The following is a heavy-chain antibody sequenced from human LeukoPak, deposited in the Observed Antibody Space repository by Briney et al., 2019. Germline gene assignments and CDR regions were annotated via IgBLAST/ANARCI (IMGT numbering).Heavy chain of an antibody. V-gene: IGHV1-18*01. CDR1: GYTFTSYG. CDR2: ISAYNGNT. D-gene: IGHD6-13*01. CDR3: ARDRYSSSWYSPNYYYSYGMDV. Sequence: GASVKVSCKASGYTFTSYGISWVRQAPGQGLEWMGWISAYNGNTNYAQKLQGRVTMTTDTSTSTAYMELRSLRSDDTAVYYCARDRYSSSWYSPNYYYSYGMDVWGQGTTVTVSS. J-gene: IGHJ6*02.